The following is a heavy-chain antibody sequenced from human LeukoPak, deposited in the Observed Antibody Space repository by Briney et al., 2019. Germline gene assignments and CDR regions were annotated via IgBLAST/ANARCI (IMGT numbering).Heavy chain of an antibody. CDR1: GFTFSNAW. CDR3: TGEGLWSLFDY. Sequence: GGSLILSCAASGFTFSNAWMSWVRQAPGKGLEWVGHIKSKTDGGTTDYAAPVKGRFTVSRDDSKNTLYLQMNSLKTEDTAVYYCTGEGLWSLFDYWGQGTLVTVSS. D-gene: IGHD5-18*01. CDR2: IKSKTDGGTT. V-gene: IGHV3-15*01. J-gene: IGHJ4*02.